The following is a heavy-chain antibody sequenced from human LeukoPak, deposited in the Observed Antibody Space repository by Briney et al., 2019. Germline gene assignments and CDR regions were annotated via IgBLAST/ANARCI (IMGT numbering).Heavy chain of an antibody. V-gene: IGHV1-69*01. D-gene: IGHD2-21*02. CDR1: GGTFSSYA. CDR3: ASPRWGLPYYYYGMDV. J-gene: IGHJ6*02. CDR2: IIPIFDTA. Sequence: SVKVSCKASGGTFSSYAISWVRQAPGRELEWMGGIIPIFDTANYAQKFQGRVTITADESTSTAYMELSSLRSEDTAVYYCASPRWGLPYYYYGMDVWGQGTTVTVSS.